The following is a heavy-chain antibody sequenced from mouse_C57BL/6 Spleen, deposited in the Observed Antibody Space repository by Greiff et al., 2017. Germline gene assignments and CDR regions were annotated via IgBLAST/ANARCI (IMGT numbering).Heavy chain of an antibody. CDR3: ARYGTWYDFDY. J-gene: IGHJ2*01. CDR1: GYTFTSYW. Sequence: QVQLQQPGAELVKPGASVKLSCKASGYTFTSYWMQWVKQRPGQGLEWIGEIDPSDSYTNYNQKFKGKATLTVDTSSSTAYMQLSSLTSEDSAVYYCARYGTWYDFDYWGQGTTLTVSS. D-gene: IGHD1-1*02. CDR2: IDPSDSYT. V-gene: IGHV1-50*01.